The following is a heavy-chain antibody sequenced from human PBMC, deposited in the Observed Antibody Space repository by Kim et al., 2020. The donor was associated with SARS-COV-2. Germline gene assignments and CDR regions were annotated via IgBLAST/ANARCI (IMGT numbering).Heavy chain of an antibody. CDR3: ATATGYRKDFDY. Sequence: YAQKFQGRVTMTEDTYTDTAYMELSSLRSEDTAVYYCATATGYRKDFDYWGQGTLVTVSS. D-gene: IGHD3-16*02. J-gene: IGHJ4*02. V-gene: IGHV1-24*01.